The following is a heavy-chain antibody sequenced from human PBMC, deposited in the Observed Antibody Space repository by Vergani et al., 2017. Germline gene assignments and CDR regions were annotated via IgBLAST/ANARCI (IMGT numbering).Heavy chain of an antibody. V-gene: IGHV1-69*01. J-gene: IGHJ6*02. CDR2: IIPIFGTA. Sequence: QVQLVQSGAEVKKPGSSVKVSCKASGGTFSSYAISWVRQAPGQGLEWMGGIIPIFGTANYAQKFQGRVTITADESTSTAYMELSSLRSADTAVYDCARERELASIAGSDYYYGMDIWGQGTMVTVSS. D-gene: IGHD1-26*01. CDR1: GGTFSSYA. CDR3: ARERELASIAGSDYYYGMDI.